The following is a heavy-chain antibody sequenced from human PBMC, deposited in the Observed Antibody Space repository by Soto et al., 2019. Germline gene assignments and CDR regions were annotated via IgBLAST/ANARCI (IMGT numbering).Heavy chain of an antibody. CDR3: ARGLSGDKVDY. J-gene: IGHJ4*02. D-gene: IGHD7-27*01. Sequence: QVQLQESGPGLVKPSQTLSLTCTVSGGSISSGDYYWSWIRQSPGKGLEWIGHIYDRGSTYSNPSLNSRVFILVDTSKNQFSLNLNSVTAADTAVYYCARGLSGDKVDYWGRGTLVTVS. CDR1: GGSISSGDYY. CDR2: IYDRGST. V-gene: IGHV4-30-4*01.